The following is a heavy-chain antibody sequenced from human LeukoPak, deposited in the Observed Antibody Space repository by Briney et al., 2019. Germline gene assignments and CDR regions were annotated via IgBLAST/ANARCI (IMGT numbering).Heavy chain of an antibody. J-gene: IGHJ3*02. Sequence: SETLSLTCAVSGGSITSSTYYWGWIRQPPGKGLEWVGSIYSSERTSYNPSLKSRVTISIDTSKNQFSLELSSVTAADTAVYYCARPYRSGSYVAFDIWGQGTMVTVSS. CDR2: IYSSERT. D-gene: IGHD1-26*01. V-gene: IGHV4-39*01. CDR1: GGSITSSTYY. CDR3: ARPYRSGSYVAFDI.